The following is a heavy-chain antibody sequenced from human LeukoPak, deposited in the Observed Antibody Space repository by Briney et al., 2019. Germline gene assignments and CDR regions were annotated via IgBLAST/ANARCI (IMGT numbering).Heavy chain of an antibody. D-gene: IGHD2-15*01. J-gene: IGHJ4*02. CDR1: GFTFSSYE. CDR3: ARAQMVAVGTGNFDY. V-gene: IGHV3-48*03. CDR2: ISSSGSTI. Sequence: GGSLRLSCAASGFTFSSYEMNWVRQAPGKGLEWVSYISSSGSTIYYADSVKGRFTISRDNAKNSLYLQMNSLRDEDTAIYYCARAQMVAVGTGNFDYWGQGILVTVSS.